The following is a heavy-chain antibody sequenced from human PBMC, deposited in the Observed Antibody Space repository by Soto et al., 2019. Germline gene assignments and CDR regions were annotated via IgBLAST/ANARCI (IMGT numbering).Heavy chain of an antibody. D-gene: IGHD7-27*01. CDR3: AKNWNWGSLVH. V-gene: IGHV4-61*05. CDR1: GGSISSSRCH. CDR2: IYYGGST. Sequence: SETLSLTCTVSGGSISSSRCHWGWIRQSPGKGLEWIGFIYYGGSTNYNPSLKSRVTISVDTPKNQFSLKLSSVTAADTAVYYCAKNWNWGSLVHWGQGTLVTVSS. J-gene: IGHJ4*02.